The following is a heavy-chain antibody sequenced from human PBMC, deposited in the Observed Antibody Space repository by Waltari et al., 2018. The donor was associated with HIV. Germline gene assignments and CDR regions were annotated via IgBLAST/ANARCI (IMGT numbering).Heavy chain of an antibody. Sequence: EVQLLESGGGLVQPGESLRLSCAGSEFTFSTYAMNWVRQAPGMELEWVSSMSGGGGSTHYADSVKGRFTISGDKFKDSLSLNMNNLRVEDTAVYYCARGFDTNDGSPEYWGQGTLVTVSS. CDR3: ARGFDTNDGSPEY. J-gene: IGHJ4*02. CDR2: MSGGGGST. V-gene: IGHV3-23*01. CDR1: EFTFSTYA. D-gene: IGHD2-8*01.